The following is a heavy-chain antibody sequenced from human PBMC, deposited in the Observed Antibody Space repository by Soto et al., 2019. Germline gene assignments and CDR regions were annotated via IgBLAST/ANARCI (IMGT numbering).Heavy chain of an antibody. J-gene: IGHJ6*02. Sequence: SETLSLTCAVSGGSLSSGGYSWSWIRQPPGKGLEWIGYIYHSGSTYYNPSLKSRVTISVDRSKNQFSLKLSSVTAADTAVYYCARGRDFVCNSLYYPCAMDFWCQATTVSGSS. CDR3: ARGRDFVCNSLYYPCAMDF. CDR2: IYHSGST. V-gene: IGHV4-30-2*01. CDR1: GGSLSSGGYS. D-gene: IGHD3-16*01.